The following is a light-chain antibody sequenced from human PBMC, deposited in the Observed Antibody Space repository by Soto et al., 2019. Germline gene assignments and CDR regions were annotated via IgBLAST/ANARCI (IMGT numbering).Light chain of an antibody. CDR2: GAS. CDR3: QRFGSSPYRYT. J-gene: IGKJ2*01. CDR1: KSVRASS. V-gene: IGKV3-20*01. Sequence: EIVLTQSPGPLSLSPGVRATFSCRTSKSVRASSLAWYQQKPGQAPRLLIYGASSRATGIPDRFSGSVSVTDFTLTISRLEPEDFAGYFCQRFGSSPYRYTFGQGTKLEIK.